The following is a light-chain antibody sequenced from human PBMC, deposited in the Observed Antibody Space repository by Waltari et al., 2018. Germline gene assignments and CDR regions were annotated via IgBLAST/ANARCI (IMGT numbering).Light chain of an antibody. CDR1: DIGSKN. V-gene: IGLV3-21*04. Sequence: SFVLTQPPSVSVAPGKTAKITCGGNDIGSKNVHWYQQKPGQAPVVVVYYVTDRPSGIPERFSGSTSGNTATLTINRVEAGGEADYFCQVWDSSSDPVVFGGGTKLTVL. J-gene: IGLJ3*02. CDR3: QVWDSSSDPVV. CDR2: YVT.